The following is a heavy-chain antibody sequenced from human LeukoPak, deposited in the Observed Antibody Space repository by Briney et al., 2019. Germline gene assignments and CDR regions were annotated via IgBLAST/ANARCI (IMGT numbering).Heavy chain of an antibody. CDR3: ARVPNSPQQLAHYHFDY. D-gene: IGHD6-13*01. CDR1: GYTFTGYY. J-gene: IGHJ4*02. Sequence: ASVKVSCKASGYTFTGYYMHWVRQAPGQGLEWMGWINPNSGGTNYAQKFQGRVTMTRDTSISTAYMELSRLRSDDTAVYYCARVPNSPQQLAHYHFDYWGQGTLVTVSS. CDR2: INPNSGGT. V-gene: IGHV1-2*02.